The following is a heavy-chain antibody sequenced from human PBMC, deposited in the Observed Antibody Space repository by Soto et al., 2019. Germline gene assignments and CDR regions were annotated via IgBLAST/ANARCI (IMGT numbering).Heavy chain of an antibody. Sequence: VQLLESGGGLVQPGGSLRLSCAASGFIFSSYAMNWVRQAPGKGLEWVAGISGSGGRTYYKDSVKGRFTISRENSKNTLYLQMNSLRAEDTAVYYCAKKGDSSGFKWYFDLWGRGILVIVSS. CDR3: AKKGDSSGFKWYFDL. V-gene: IGHV3-23*01. CDR2: ISGSGGRT. J-gene: IGHJ2*01. CDR1: GFIFSSYA. D-gene: IGHD3-22*01.